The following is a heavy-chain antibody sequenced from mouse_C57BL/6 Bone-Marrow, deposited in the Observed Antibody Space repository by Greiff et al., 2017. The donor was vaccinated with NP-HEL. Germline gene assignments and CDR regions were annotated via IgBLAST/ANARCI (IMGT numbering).Heavy chain of an antibody. CDR1: GYTFTDYE. CDR2: IDPETGGT. Sequence: QVQLQQSGAELVRPGASVTLSCKASGYTFTDYEMHWVKQTPVHGLEWIGAIDPETGGTAYNQKFKGKAILTADKSSSTAYMELRSLTSEDSAVYYCTRGVIYYGNYGAMDYWGQGTSVTVSS. CDR3: TRGVIYYGNYGAMDY. J-gene: IGHJ4*01. V-gene: IGHV1-15*01. D-gene: IGHD2-1*01.